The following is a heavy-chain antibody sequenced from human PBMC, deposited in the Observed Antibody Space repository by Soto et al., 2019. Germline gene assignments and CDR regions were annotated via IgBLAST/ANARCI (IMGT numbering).Heavy chain of an antibody. J-gene: IGHJ4*02. CDR3: ARDHHCVRDH. CDR2: LSGDNDRT. CDR1: GYTFTSYG. V-gene: IGHV1-18*01. Sequence: QVQLVQSGAEVEKPGASVKVSCKASGYTFTSYGISWVRQAPGQGLERMGWLSGDNDRTNYPQKLQGRVTMTTDPSTSTAYRGLRSLSTDDTAVYYCARDHHCVRDHLGQGTLVTVSS.